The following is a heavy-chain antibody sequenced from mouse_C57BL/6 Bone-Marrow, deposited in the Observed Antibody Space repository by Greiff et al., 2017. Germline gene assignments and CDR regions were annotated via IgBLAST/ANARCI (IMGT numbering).Heavy chain of an antibody. J-gene: IGHJ2*01. V-gene: IGHV5-6*01. CDR2: ISSGGSYT. D-gene: IGHD1-1*01. Sequence: EVQGVESGGDLVKPGGSLKLSCAASGFTFSSYGMSWVRQTPDKRLEWVATISSGGSYTYYPDSVKGRFTISRDNAKNTLYLQMSSLKSEDTAMYYCARMSYGSGFYFDYWGQGTTLTVSS. CDR3: ARMSYGSGFYFDY. CDR1: GFTFSSYG.